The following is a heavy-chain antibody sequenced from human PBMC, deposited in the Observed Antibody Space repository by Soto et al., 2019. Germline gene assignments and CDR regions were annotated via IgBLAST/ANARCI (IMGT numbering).Heavy chain of an antibody. CDR1: GFTFSNYG. D-gene: IGHD1-1*01. V-gene: IGHV3-48*01. Sequence: EVQLVESGGGLVQPGGSLRLSCAASGFTFSNYGMNWVRHAPGKGLEWVSHITSSSATIYYADSVKGRFTISRDNAKSSLYLQMNSLRAEDSAVYYCGSPLLKERRTFWGQGTLVTVSS. CDR2: ITSSSATI. CDR3: GSPLLKERRTF. J-gene: IGHJ4*02.